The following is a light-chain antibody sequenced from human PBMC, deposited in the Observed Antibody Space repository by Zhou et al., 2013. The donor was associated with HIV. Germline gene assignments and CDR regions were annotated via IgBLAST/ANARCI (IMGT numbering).Light chain of an antibody. CDR3: QQYGSSPIT. J-gene: IGKJ5*01. V-gene: IGKV3-20*01. CDR1: QSISSSY. Sequence: EVVLTQSPGTLSLSPGESATLSCRTSQSISSSYLAWYQQKPGQAPRLLVYGTSNRAAGIPGRFSGSGSGTAFTLTISRLEPEDFAVYYCQQYGSSPITFGQGTRLEF. CDR2: GTS.